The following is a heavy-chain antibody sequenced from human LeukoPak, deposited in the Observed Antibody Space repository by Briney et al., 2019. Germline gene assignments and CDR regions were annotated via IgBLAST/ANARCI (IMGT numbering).Heavy chain of an antibody. V-gene: IGHV4-4*07. CDR1: GVSIGSYY. Sequence: NPSETLSLTCTVSGVSIGSYYWSSMRQQAGSGLELIGRIYNSGTTHYNPSLKSRVTISVDTSKNQISLKLTSVTAADTAVYYCASDGGRSNLAVLWGQGTLVTVSS. D-gene: IGHD6-19*01. J-gene: IGHJ4*02. CDR2: IYNSGTT. CDR3: ASDGGRSNLAVL.